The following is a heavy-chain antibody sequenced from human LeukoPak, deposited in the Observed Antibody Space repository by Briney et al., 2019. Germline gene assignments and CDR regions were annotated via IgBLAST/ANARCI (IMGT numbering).Heavy chain of an antibody. CDR3: AKDPSEPDGYNYDFGY. CDR1: GFTFSSYG. Sequence: GGSLRLSCAASGFTFSSYGMHWVRQAPGKGLEWVAVISYDGSNKYYADSVKGRFTISRDNSKNTLYLQMNSLRAEDTAVYYCAKDPSEPDGYNYDFGYWGQGTLVTVSS. J-gene: IGHJ4*02. V-gene: IGHV3-30*18. D-gene: IGHD5-24*01. CDR2: ISYDGSNK.